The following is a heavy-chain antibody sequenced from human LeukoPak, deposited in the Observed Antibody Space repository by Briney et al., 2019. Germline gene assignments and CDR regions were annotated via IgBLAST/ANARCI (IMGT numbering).Heavy chain of an antibody. CDR2: IYYSGST. Sequence: GTLRLSCAASGFTFSSYAMSWIRQPPGKGLEWIGDIYYSGSTNYNPSLKSRVTISVDTSKNQFSLKLSSVTAADTAVYYCARXDRXYXXMXXXXXDIXXXGTMVTVS. CDR3: ARXDRXYXXMXXXXXDI. J-gene: IGHJ3*02. CDR1: GFTFSSYA. D-gene: IGHD3-22*01. V-gene: IGHV4-59*08.